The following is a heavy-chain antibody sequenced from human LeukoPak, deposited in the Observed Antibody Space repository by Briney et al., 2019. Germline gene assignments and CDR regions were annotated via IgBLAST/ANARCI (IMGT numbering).Heavy chain of an antibody. V-gene: IGHV3-33*06. CDR1: GFTFSSYG. D-gene: IGHD3-22*01. J-gene: IGHJ4*02. CDR3: AKGGGITMIVVYFDY. Sequence: GKSLRLSCAASGFTFSSYGMHWVRQAPGKGQEWVAVIWYDGRNKHYADSVKGRFTISRDNARNTLFLQMNSLRAEDTAVYYCAKGGGITMIVVYFDYWGQGTLVTVSS. CDR2: IWYDGRNK.